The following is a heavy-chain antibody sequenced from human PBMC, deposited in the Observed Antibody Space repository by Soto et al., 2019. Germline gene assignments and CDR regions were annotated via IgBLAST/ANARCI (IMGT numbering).Heavy chain of an antibody. V-gene: IGHV2-5*02. D-gene: IGHD2-15*01. CDR2: IYWDDDK. Sequence: QITLKESGPTLVKPTQTLTLTCTFSGFSLSTSGVGVGWIRQPPGKALEWLALIYWDDDKRYSPSLKSRLTITKDTSKNQVVLTMTNMDPVDTATYYYAHMPVYCSGGSYYLFDYWGQGTLVTVSS. CDR1: GFSLSTSGVG. J-gene: IGHJ4*02. CDR3: AHMPVYCSGGSYYLFDY.